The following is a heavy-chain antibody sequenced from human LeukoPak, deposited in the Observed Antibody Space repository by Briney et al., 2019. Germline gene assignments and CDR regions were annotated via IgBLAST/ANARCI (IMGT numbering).Heavy chain of an antibody. CDR2: IKRKTDGGST. J-gene: IGHJ4*02. V-gene: IGHV3-15*01. D-gene: IGHD2/OR15-2a*01. CDR1: GFTLSNYS. Sequence: PGGSLRLSCAASGFTLSNYSMNWVRQAPGKGLEWVGRIKRKTDGGSTDYAAPVKGRFTISRDDSKNTLYLQMSSLQIEDTAVYYCVYFASDYWGQGTLVTVSS. CDR3: VYFASDY.